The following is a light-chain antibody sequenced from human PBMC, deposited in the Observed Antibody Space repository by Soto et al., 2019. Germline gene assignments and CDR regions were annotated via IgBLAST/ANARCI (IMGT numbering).Light chain of an antibody. CDR2: EVT. Sequence: QSALTQPASVSGSPGQSIAISCTGTRSDVGAYNYVSWYQQHPGKAPKLMISEVTNRPSGVSDRFSGSKSGNTASLTISGLQAEDEADYYCSSFTSGFTFVFGNGTKV. V-gene: IGLV2-14*01. J-gene: IGLJ1*01. CDR1: RSDVGAYNY. CDR3: SSFTSGFTFV.